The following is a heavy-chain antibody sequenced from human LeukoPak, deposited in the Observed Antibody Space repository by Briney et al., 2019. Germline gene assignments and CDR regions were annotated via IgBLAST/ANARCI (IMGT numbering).Heavy chain of an antibody. CDR3: ARSPIDGYHDSFYI. CDR1: GYTYTTFR. J-gene: IGHJ3*02. Sequence: GESLQISCKGAGYTYTTFRIAWVRQMPGKGLEWMGIIYPGDSETRYSPSFQGQVTISADKSINRAYLQWGSLTASDTAIYYCARSPIDGYHDSFYIWGQGTMVTVSS. D-gene: IGHD5-24*01. CDR2: IYPGDSET. V-gene: IGHV5-51*01.